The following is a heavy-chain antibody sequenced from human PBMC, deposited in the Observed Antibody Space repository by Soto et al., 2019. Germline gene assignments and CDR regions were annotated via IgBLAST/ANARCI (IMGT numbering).Heavy chain of an antibody. D-gene: IGHD5-12*01. CDR3: ARDRNGGYGGFDY. CDR2: IYYSGST. Sequence: QVQLQESGPGLVKPSQTLSLTCTVSGGSISSGGSYWSWIRQHPGKGLEWIGYIYYSGSTYYKPSLKSRVNISVDTSKNQFYLKLSSVTAADTAVYYCARDRNGGYGGFDYWGQGNLVTVSS. J-gene: IGHJ4*02. V-gene: IGHV4-31*03. CDR1: GGSISSGGSY.